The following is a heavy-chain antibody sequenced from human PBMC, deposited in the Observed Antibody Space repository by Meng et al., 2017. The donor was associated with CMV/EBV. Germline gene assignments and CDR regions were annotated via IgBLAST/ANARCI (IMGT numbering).Heavy chain of an antibody. V-gene: IGHV3-48*03. Sequence: GESLKISCAASGFNFSNYEMNWVRQAPGKGLEWLSYISSSGNTKYYADSVKGRFTISRDNAKNSLYLQMNSLRPEDAAVYSCQLRGYWGQGTWVTVSS. D-gene: IGHD4-17*01. CDR2: ISSSGNTK. CDR3: QLRGY. CDR1: GFNFSNYE. J-gene: IGHJ4*02.